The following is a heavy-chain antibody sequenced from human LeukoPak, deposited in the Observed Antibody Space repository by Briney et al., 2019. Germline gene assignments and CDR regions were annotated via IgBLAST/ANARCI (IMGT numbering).Heavy chain of an antibody. Sequence: PSETLSLTCAVSGYSISSGYYWGWIRQPPGKGLEWIGSIYHSGSTYYNPSLKSRVTISVDTSKNQFSLELSSVTAADTAVYYCARLVDTAMVRDYWGQGTLVTVSS. D-gene: IGHD5-18*01. CDR3: ARLVDTAMVRDY. CDR2: IYHSGST. J-gene: IGHJ4*02. CDR1: GYSISSGYY. V-gene: IGHV4-38-2*01.